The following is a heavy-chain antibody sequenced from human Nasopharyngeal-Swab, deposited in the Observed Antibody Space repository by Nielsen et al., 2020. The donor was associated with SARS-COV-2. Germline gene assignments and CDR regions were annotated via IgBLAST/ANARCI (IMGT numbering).Heavy chain of an antibody. Sequence: ASVKVSCKASGYTFIDYYIYWVRQAPGQGLEWMGWINPNTGGTHYAQKFQGRVTMTRDTPISTAYMELSRLRSDDTAVYYCARGGTYYFDYWGQGTLVTVSS. D-gene: IGHD1-26*01. CDR2: INPNTGGT. V-gene: IGHV1-2*02. CDR3: ARGGTYYFDY. J-gene: IGHJ4*02. CDR1: GYTFIDYY.